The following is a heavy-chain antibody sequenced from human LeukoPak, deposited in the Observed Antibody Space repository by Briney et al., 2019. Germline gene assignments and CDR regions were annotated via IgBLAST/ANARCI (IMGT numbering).Heavy chain of an antibody. Sequence: SVKVSCKASGGTFSSYAISWVRQAPGQGLEWMGGIIPIFGTANYAQKFQGRVTVTADESTSTAYMELSSLRSEDTAVYYCARGYYDFWTGGFPRNYGMDVWGQGTTVTVSS. CDR1: GGTFSSYA. CDR3: ARGYYDFWTGGFPRNYGMDV. D-gene: IGHD3-3*01. V-gene: IGHV1-69*13. CDR2: IIPIFGTA. J-gene: IGHJ6*02.